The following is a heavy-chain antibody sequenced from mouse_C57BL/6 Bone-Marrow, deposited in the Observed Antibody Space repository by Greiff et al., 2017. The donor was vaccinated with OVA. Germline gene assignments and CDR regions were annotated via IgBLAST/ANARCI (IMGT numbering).Heavy chain of an antibody. CDR1: GYAFTNYL. CDR3: ARDYGSSHWYFDV. CDR2: INPGSGGT. J-gene: IGHJ1*03. D-gene: IGHD1-1*01. V-gene: IGHV1-54*01. Sequence: VQGVESGAELVRPGTSVKVSCKASGYAFTNYLIEWVKQRPGQGLEWIGVINPGSGGTNYNEKFKGKATLTADKSSSTAYMQLSSLTSEDSAVYFCARDYGSSHWYFDVWGTGTTVTVSS.